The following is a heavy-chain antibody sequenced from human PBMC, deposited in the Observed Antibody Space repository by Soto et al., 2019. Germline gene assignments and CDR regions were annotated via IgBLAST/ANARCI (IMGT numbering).Heavy chain of an antibody. CDR1: GFTFSSYC. CDR2: IGVGGGDR. D-gene: IGHD3-10*01. V-gene: IGHV3-23*01. J-gene: IGHJ4*02. CDR3: ARVRFGELV. Sequence: PGGFLRLSCAASGFTFSSYCMSWVRQAPGKGLEWVSIIGVGGGDRYYPESVKGRFTIPRNNSRDTLYREMNSLRDEDTAVYYCARVRFGELVWGQGTLVTVSS.